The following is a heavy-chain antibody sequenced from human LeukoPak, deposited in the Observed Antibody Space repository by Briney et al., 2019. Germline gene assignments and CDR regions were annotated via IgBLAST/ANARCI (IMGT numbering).Heavy chain of an antibody. Sequence: SETLSLTCTVSGGSISSSSYYWGWIRQPPGKGLEWIGSIYYSGSTYYNPSLKSRVTISVDTSKNQFSLKLSSVTAADTAVYYCAILGNYYGSGSHPYYYYYMDVWGKGTTVTISS. V-gene: IGHV4-39*01. CDR1: GGSISSSSYY. CDR2: IYYSGST. D-gene: IGHD3-10*01. CDR3: AILGNYYGSGSHPYYYYYMDV. J-gene: IGHJ6*03.